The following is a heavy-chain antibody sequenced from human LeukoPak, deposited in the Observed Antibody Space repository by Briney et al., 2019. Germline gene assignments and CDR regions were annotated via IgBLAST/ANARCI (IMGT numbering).Heavy chain of an antibody. J-gene: IGHJ4*02. CDR3: ARDSPYGTAGY. CDR1: GFTFSSYS. D-gene: IGHD2-8*02. V-gene: IGHV3-21*01. Sequence: GGSLRLSCAASGFTFSSYSMNWVRQAPGKGLEWVSCISSSSSHIYYADSVKGRFTISRDNAKNSLYLQMNSLRAEDTAVYYCARDSPYGTAGYWGQGTLVTVSS. CDR2: ISSSSSHI.